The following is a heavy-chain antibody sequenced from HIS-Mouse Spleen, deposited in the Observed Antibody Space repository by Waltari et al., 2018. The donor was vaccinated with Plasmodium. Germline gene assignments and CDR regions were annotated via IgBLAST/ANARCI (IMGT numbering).Heavy chain of an antibody. CDR2: ISPSLVIT. CDR3: ARVLSLAASGKDAFDI. CDR1: GGTFSSYA. J-gene: IGHJ3*02. V-gene: IGHV1-69*04. Sequence: QVQLVQSGAEVKKPGSSVKVSCKASGGTFSSYAISWVRQAPGQGLEWLGSISPSLVITNYAQYFQGRVTITADKSTSTAYMELSSLRSEDTAVDYCARVLSLAASGKDAFDIWGQGTMVTVSS. D-gene: IGHD6-13*01.